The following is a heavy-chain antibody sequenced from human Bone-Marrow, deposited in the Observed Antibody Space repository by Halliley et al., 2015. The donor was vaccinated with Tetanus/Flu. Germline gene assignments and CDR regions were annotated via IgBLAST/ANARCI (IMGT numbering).Heavy chain of an antibody. J-gene: IGHJ4*02. CDR1: GVSLTSSSYY. D-gene: IGHD3-22*01. Sequence: TLSLTCTVSGVSLTSSSYYWGWIRQPPGKGLEWIGTVYESGSRYFNPSLESRLTLSMDTSKNHFSLTLKSVTAADTAVYYCAREGLSGYYSKGFDSWGQGTLVTVSS. CDR3: AREGLSGYYSKGFDS. CDR2: VYESGSR. V-gene: IGHV4-39*02.